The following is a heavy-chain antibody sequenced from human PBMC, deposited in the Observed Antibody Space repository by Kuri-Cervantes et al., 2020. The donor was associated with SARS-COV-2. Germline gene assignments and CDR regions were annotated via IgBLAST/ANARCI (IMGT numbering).Heavy chain of an antibody. J-gene: IGHJ4*02. V-gene: IGHV4-61*05. Sequence: GSLRLSCTVSGGSISSSSYYWGWLRQPPGKGLEWIGYIYYSGSTNYNPSLKSRVTISVDTSKNQFSLKLSSVTAADTAVYYCARVGGNCSGGSCYFSGFDYWGQGTLVTVSS. D-gene: IGHD2-15*01. CDR2: IYYSGST. CDR3: ARVGGNCSGGSCYFSGFDY. CDR1: GGSISSSSYY.